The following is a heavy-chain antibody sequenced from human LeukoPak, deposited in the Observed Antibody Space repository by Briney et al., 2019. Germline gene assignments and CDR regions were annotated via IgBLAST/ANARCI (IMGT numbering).Heavy chain of an antibody. CDR2: IYPGDSDT. Sequence: GESLKISCKGSGYSFHTDWIGRVRQMPGKGLEWMGIIYPGDSDTRYSPSFQGQVTISADKSLSTAYLQWGSLKASDTAMYYCAIEGRSSSPMDYWGQGTLVTVSS. D-gene: IGHD6-6*01. CDR3: AIEGRSSSPMDY. CDR1: GYSFHTDW. V-gene: IGHV5-51*01. J-gene: IGHJ4*02.